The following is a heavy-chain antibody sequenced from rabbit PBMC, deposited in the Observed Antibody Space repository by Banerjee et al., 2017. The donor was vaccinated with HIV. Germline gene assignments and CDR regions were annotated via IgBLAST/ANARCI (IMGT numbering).Heavy chain of an antibody. J-gene: IGHJ6*01. Sequence: QSLEESGGDLVQPEGSLTLTCKASGLDFSSSYYMCWVRQAPGKGLEWIACIYTGSSGSTYYASWAKGRFTISKTSSTTVTLQMTSLTAADTATYFCARDLAGVIGWNFGLWGPGTLVTVS. CDR3: ARDLAGVIGWNFGL. CDR2: IYTGSSGST. D-gene: IGHD4-1*01. CDR1: GLDFSSSYY. V-gene: IGHV1S40*01.